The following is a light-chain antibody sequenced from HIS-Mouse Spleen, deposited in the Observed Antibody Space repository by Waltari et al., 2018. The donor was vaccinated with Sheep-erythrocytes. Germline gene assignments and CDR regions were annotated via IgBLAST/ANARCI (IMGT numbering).Light chain of an antibody. CDR1: QGIRND. CDR3: LQDYNYPYT. V-gene: IGKV1-6*01. Sequence: AIQMTQSPSSLSASVGDRVTITCRASQGIRNDLGWYQQQPGKAPNLLIYAASSLQSGVPSRFSGSGSGTDFTLTISSLQPEDFATYYCLQDYNYPYTFGQGTKLEIK. CDR2: AAS. J-gene: IGKJ2*01.